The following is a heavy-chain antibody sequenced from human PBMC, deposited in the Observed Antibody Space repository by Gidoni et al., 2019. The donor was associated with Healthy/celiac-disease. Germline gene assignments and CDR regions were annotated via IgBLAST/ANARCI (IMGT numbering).Heavy chain of an antibody. D-gene: IGHD3-3*01. V-gene: IGHV4-34*01. Sequence: QVQLQQWGAGLLKPSETLSLPCAVYGGSFSGYYWSWLRQPPGKGLEWIGEINHSASTNYNPSLKSRVTISVDTSKNQFSLKLSSVTAADTAVYYCARGPKTYYDFWSGYSPPDSYGMDVWGQGTTVTVSS. J-gene: IGHJ6*02. CDR2: INHSAST. CDR1: GGSFSGYY. CDR3: ARGPKTYYDFWSGYSPPDSYGMDV.